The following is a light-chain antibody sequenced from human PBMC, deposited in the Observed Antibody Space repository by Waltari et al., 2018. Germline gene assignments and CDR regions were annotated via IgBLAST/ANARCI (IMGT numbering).Light chain of an antibody. Sequence: QLTQSPSSLSASVGDRFTLTCRASQDINTYLAWYQLKPGKAPKLLLSTSSTLQTGVPSRFSGSGSGPDFTLTITSLQPEDLATYYCQQLNTYPYTFGQGTKLEIK. J-gene: IGKJ2*01. CDR2: TSS. CDR1: QDINTY. CDR3: QQLNTYPYT. V-gene: IGKV1-9*01.